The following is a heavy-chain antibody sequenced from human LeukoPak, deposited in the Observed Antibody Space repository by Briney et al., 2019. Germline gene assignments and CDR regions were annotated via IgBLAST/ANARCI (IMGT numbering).Heavy chain of an antibody. CDR1: GFTFSIYN. J-gene: IGHJ6*02. CDR3: AREAMVRGDYYGMDV. Sequence: GGSLRLSCAASGFTFSIYNMNWVRQAPGKGLEWASYISSGSSTMYYADSVKGRFTISRDNAKNSLYLQMNSLRAEDTAVYFCAREAMVRGDYYGMDVWGQGTTVTVSS. CDR2: ISSGSSTM. D-gene: IGHD3-10*01. V-gene: IGHV3-48*04.